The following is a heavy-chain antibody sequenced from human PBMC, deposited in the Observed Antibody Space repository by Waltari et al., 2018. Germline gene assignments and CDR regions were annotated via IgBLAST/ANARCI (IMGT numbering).Heavy chain of an antibody. J-gene: IGHJ4*02. CDR1: GFTFRSYS. CDR2: ISSSSSYI. Sequence: EVQLVESGGGLVKPGGSLRLSCAASGFTFRSYSMNVVRQAPGKGLEWVSSISSSSSYIYYADSVKGRFTISRDNAKNSLYLQMNSLRAEDTTVYYCAREDVVVVAPFDYWGQGTLVTVSS. V-gene: IGHV3-21*01. D-gene: IGHD2-15*01. CDR3: AREDVVVVAPFDY.